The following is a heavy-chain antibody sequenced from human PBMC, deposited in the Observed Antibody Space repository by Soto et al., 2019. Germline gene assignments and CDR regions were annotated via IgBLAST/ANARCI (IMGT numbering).Heavy chain of an antibody. J-gene: IGHJ4*02. V-gene: IGHV3-23*01. D-gene: IGHD2-2*01. Sequence: GGSLRLSCAASGFTFDDYTMHWVRQAPGKGLEWVSSISGSGVSTYYADSVKGRFTISRDNSKNTLYLQMNSLRAEDTAVYYCAKDGWSDCSSTSCYADWGQGTLVTVSS. CDR2: ISGSGVST. CDR3: AKDGWSDCSSTSCYAD. CDR1: GFTFDDYT.